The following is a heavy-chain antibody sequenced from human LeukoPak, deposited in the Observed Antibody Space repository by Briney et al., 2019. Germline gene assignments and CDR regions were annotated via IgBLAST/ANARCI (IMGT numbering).Heavy chain of an antibody. CDR1: GGSISSGSYY. J-gene: IGHJ4*02. CDR2: IYTSGST. V-gene: IGHV4-61*02. CDR3: ARGPGYSYTFDY. D-gene: IGHD5-18*01. Sequence: PSQTLSLTCTVSGGSISSGSYYWSWIRKPAGKGLEWIGRIYTSGSTNYNPSLKSRVTISVDTSKNQFSLKLSSVTAADTAVYYCARGPGYSYTFDYWGQGTLVTVSS.